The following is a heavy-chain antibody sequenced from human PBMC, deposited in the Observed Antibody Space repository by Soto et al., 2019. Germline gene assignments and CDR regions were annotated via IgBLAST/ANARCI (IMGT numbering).Heavy chain of an antibody. CDR1: GFTFSAYS. J-gene: IGHJ4*02. Sequence: PGGSLRLSCAASGFTFSAYSMNWVRQAPGKGLEWVSFISSTSNYIHYAESVKGRFTISRDNAKNSLYLQMNSLRAEDTAVYYCATERGVYCSGASCRQGYFDNWGQGTLVTVSS. CDR2: ISSTSNYI. D-gene: IGHD2-15*01. V-gene: IGHV3-21*06. CDR3: ATERGVYCSGASCRQGYFDN.